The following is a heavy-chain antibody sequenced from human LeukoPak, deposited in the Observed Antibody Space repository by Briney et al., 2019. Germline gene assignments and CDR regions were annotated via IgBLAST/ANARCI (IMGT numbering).Heavy chain of an antibody. CDR2: IKWDGGST. J-gene: IGHJ4*02. CDR3: ARGAGSSWYFYFDY. V-gene: IGHV3-20*01. Sequence: PGGSLRLSCAASGFTFDDNGMSWVRQVPGQGLEWVSGIKWDGGSTGYADSVKDRSTISRDNAKNSLYLQMNSLRVEDTAVYHCARGAGSSWYFYFDYWGQGTLVTVSS. CDR1: GFTFDDNG. D-gene: IGHD6-13*01.